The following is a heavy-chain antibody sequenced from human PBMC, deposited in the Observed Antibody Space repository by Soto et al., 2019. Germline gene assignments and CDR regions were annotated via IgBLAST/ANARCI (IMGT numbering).Heavy chain of an antibody. Sequence: EVQLLESGGGLVQPGGSLRLSCAASGFTFSTYAMNWVRQAPGKGLEWVSGISGSGDSTYYADSVKGRFTVSRDNSKNTVYLPMNSLRAADTAVFYCAKEGSSGWSFDYWGPGTVVTASS. CDR1: GFTFSTYA. V-gene: IGHV3-23*01. D-gene: IGHD6-19*01. J-gene: IGHJ4*02. CDR3: AKEGSSGWSFDY. CDR2: ISGSGDST.